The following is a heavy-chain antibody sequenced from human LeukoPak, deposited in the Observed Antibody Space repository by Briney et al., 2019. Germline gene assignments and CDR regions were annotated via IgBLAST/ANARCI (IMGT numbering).Heavy chain of an antibody. CDR2: INHSGST. V-gene: IGHV4-34*01. Sequence: PSETLSLTCAVYGGSFSGYYWSWIRQPPGKGLEWIGEINHSGSTNYNPSLKSRVTISVDTSKNQFSLKLSSVTAADTAVYYCARDGDYWGRVAGWGYWGQGTLVTVSS. CDR3: ARDGDYWGRVAGWGY. J-gene: IGHJ4*02. CDR1: GGSFSGYY. D-gene: IGHD4-17*01.